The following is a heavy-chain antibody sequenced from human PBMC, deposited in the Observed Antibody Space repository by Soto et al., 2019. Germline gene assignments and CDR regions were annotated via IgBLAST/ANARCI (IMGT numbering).Heavy chain of an antibody. J-gene: IGHJ4*02. CDR1: GGSISSYY. D-gene: IGHD3-22*01. Sequence: SETLSLTCTVSGGSISSYYWSWIRQPPGKGLEWIGYIYYSGSTSYNPSLKSRVTISVDTSKKQISLNLSAVTAADTAVYYCARHDSRGYLFEYWGQGTLVTVSS. V-gene: IGHV4-59*08. CDR3: ARHDSRGYLFEY. CDR2: IYYSGST.